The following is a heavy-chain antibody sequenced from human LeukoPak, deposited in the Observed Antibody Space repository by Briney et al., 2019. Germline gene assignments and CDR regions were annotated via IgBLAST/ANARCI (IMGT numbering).Heavy chain of an antibody. J-gene: IGHJ4*02. CDR2: IYTSGST. Sequence: SETLSLTCTVSGDSISSGDYYWSWIRQPAGKGLEWIGRIYTSGSTNYNPSLKSRVTMSVDTSKNQFSLKLSSVTAADTAVYYCARVGYSSSWYFDYWGQGTLVTVSS. CDR3: ARVGYSSSWYFDY. CDR1: GDSISSGDYY. V-gene: IGHV4-61*02. D-gene: IGHD6-13*01.